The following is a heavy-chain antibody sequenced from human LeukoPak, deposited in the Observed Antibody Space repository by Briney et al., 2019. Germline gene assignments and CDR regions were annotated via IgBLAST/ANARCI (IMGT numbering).Heavy chain of an antibody. CDR3: ARGKVVTMVRGVIITYFDY. V-gene: IGHV1-46*01. Sequence: ASVKVSCKASGYTFTDYHIHWVRQAPGQGLEWMGIIIPSDGSTSYAQKYQGRVTMTRDTSTSTVYMELSSLRSEDTAVYYCARGKVVTMVRGVIITYFDYWGQGTLVTVSS. CDR1: GYTFTDYH. D-gene: IGHD3-10*01. J-gene: IGHJ4*02. CDR2: IIPSDGST.